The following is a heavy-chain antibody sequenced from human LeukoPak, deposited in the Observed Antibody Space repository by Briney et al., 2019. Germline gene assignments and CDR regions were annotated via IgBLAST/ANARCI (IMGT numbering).Heavy chain of an antibody. CDR2: ISGSTDNT. CDR1: GFTFSSYA. Sequence: PGGSLRLSCAASGFTFSSYAMTWVRQAPGKGLEWVSDISGSTDNTHYADSVKGQFTISRDNSKNTLYLQMNSLRAEDTAVYYCARDPYSNFGRYFDCWGQGTLVTVSS. D-gene: IGHD4-11*01. J-gene: IGHJ4*02. V-gene: IGHV3-23*01. CDR3: ARDPYSNFGRYFDC.